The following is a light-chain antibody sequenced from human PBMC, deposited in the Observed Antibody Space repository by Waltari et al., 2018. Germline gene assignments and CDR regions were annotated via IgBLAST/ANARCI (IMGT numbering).Light chain of an antibody. J-gene: IGLJ1*01. CDR3: CSYSSSSTLYV. CDR1: SSDVGGYNY. Sequence: QSALTQPASVSGSPGQPITIPCTGTSSDVGGYNYVSWDRQHPGNAPKLMIYDVNRRPSGVFNRFSGAKSGNTASLTISGLQAEDEADYYCCSYSSSSTLYVFGTGTKVTVL. CDR2: DVN. V-gene: IGLV2-14*01.